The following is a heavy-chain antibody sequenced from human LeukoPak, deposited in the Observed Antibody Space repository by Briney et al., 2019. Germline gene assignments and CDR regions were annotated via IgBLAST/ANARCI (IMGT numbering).Heavy chain of an antibody. Sequence: SETLSLTCTVSGGSISSSSYYWGWIRQPPGKGLEWIGSIYYSGSTYYNPPLKSRVTISVDTSKNQFSLKLSSVTAADTAVYYCARRPSYCGGDCYSWVFDYWGQGTLVTVSS. D-gene: IGHD2-21*02. CDR1: GGSISSSSYY. J-gene: IGHJ4*02. V-gene: IGHV4-39*07. CDR3: ARRPSYCGGDCYSWVFDY. CDR2: IYYSGST.